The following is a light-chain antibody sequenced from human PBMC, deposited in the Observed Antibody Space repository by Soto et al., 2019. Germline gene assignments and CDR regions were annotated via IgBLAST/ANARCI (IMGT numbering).Light chain of an antibody. CDR1: QSVSSSY. J-gene: IGKJ3*01. V-gene: IGKV3-20*01. Sequence: IVLTQSPGTVSLSQGERATLSCRASQSVSSSYLAWYQQKPGQAPRLLIYGASSRATGIPDRFSGSGSGTDFTLTISRLEPEAFAVYYCQQYGSSPTFGPGTKLDI. CDR2: GAS. CDR3: QQYGSSPT.